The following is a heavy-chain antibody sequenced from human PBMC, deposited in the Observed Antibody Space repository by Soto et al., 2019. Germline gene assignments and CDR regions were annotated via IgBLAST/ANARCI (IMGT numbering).Heavy chain of an antibody. CDR2: IYAGDSYS. D-gene: IGHD6-13*01. J-gene: IGHJ4*02. V-gene: IGHV5-51*01. CDR3: SRHIYPSSSNDY. CDR1: GYIFSNYW. Sequence: VESLTISCTDSGYIFSNYWIVWVLQMPGKGLEWMGIIYAGDSYSRYSPSFQCQVTISVDKSISTAYLHWSSLKASDGAMYYCSRHIYPSSSNDYWGQGTMVTVSS.